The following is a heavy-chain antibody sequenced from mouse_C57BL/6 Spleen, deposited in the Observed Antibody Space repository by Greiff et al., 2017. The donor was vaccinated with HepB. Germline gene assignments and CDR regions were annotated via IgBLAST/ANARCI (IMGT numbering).Heavy chain of an antibody. CDR2: ISSGGDYI. CDR3: TGEGDYYGSSYVRFDV. J-gene: IGHJ1*03. Sequence: EVKLVESGEGLVKPGGSLKLSCAASGFTFSSYAMSWVRQTPEKRLEWVAYISSGGDYIYYADTVKGRFTISRDNARNTLYLQMSSLKSEDTAMYYCTGEGDYYGSSYVRFDVWGTGTTVTVSS. V-gene: IGHV5-9-1*02. CDR1: GFTFSSYA. D-gene: IGHD1-1*01.